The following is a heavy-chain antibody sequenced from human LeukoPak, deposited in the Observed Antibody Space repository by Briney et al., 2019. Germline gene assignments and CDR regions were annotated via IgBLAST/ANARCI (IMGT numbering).Heavy chain of an antibody. J-gene: IGHJ4*02. CDR2: INHSGST. CDR1: GGSFSSYY. V-gene: IGHV4-34*01. D-gene: IGHD6-19*01. CDR3: ARYDVGWYYFDY. Sequence: SETLSLTCAVYGGSFSSYYWSWIRQPPGKGLEWIGEINHSGSTNYNPSLKSRVTISVDTSKNQFSLKLSSVTAADTAVYYCARYDVGWYYFDYWGQGTLVTVSS.